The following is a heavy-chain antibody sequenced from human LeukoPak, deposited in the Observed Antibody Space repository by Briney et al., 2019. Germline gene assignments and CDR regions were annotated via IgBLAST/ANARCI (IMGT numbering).Heavy chain of an antibody. CDR3: ATTVTSDDYFYYMDV. Sequence: SETLSLTCTVSGGSISSSSYYWGWIRQPPGKGLEWIGSIYYSGNTYYNPSLKSRVTISVDTSKNQFSLKLSSVTAADTAVYYCATTVTSDDYFYYMDVWGKGTTVTVSS. CDR2: IYYSGNT. V-gene: IGHV4-39*01. J-gene: IGHJ6*03. CDR1: GGSISSSSYY. D-gene: IGHD4-11*01.